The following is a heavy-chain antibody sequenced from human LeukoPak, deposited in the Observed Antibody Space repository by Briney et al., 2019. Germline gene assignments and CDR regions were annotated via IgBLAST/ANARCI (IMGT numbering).Heavy chain of an antibody. J-gene: IGHJ5*02. CDR2: ISHNGST. V-gene: IGHV4-34*01. Sequence: SETLSLTCAVYGGSFAAFFWSWIRQSPEKGLEWIGEISHNGSTSYSPSFKSRVTITVDASTNQFSLHVKSVSAADTAVYYCARRRLRYHPGFDPWGQGTLVTVSS. CDR1: GGSFAAFF. D-gene: IGHD3-9*01. CDR3: ARRRLRYHPGFDP.